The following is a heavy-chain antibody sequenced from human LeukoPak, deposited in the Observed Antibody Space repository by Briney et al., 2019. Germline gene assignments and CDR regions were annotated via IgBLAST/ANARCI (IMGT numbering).Heavy chain of an antibody. V-gene: IGHV1-18*04. CDR1: GDTFNSNA. CDR2: ISPYNGNT. CDR3: AREDYSSGWYDY. D-gene: IGHD6-19*01. J-gene: IGHJ4*02. Sequence: ASVMVSCKASGDTFNSNAFSWVRQAPGQGLEWMGWISPYNGNTNYAQKFQGRVTMTTDTSTSTASMELRGLRSDDTAVYYCAREDYSSGWYDYWGQGTLVTVSS.